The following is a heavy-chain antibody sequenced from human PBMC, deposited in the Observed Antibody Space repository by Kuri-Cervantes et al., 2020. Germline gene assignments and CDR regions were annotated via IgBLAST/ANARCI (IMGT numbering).Heavy chain of an antibody. J-gene: IGHJ5*02. V-gene: IGHV4-34*01. CDR3: ARQEYSSSSDWFDP. CDR1: GGSFSGYY. Sequence: SETLSLTCAVYGGSFSGYYWSWIRQPPGKGLEWIGEINHSGSTNYNPSLESRITISIDTSKNQFSLKLSSVTAADTAVYYCARQEYSSSSDWFDPWGQGTLVTVSS. CDR2: INHSGST. D-gene: IGHD6-6*01.